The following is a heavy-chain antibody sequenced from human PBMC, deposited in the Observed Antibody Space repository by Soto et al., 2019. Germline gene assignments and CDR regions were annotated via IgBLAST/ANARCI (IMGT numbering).Heavy chain of an antibody. V-gene: IGHV1-8*01. CDR2: MNPNSGDT. CDR1: RYTFTTYD. D-gene: IGHD3-3*01. CDR3: ARGRDYAFWSGLNWFDP. J-gene: IGHJ5*02. Sequence: GASVKVSFKASRYTFTTYDINWVRQATGQGLEWMGWMNPNSGDTGYAEKFQGRVTMTRNTAINTAYMELNSLTSEDTAVYFCARGRDYAFWSGLNWFDPWGQGTLVTVSS.